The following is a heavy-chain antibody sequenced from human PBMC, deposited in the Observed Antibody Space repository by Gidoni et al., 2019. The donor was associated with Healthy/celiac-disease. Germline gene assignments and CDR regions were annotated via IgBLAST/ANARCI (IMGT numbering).Heavy chain of an antibody. D-gene: IGHD3-22*01. CDR2: IRSKANSYAT. J-gene: IGHJ3*02. V-gene: IGHV3-73*02. CDR1: GFTFSGSA. Sequence: EVQLVESGGGLVQPGGSLKLSCAASGFTFSGSAMHWVRQASGKGLEWVGRIRSKANSYATAYAASVKGRFTISRDDSKNTAYLQMNSLKTEDTAVYYCTRRWYDSSGYPDDAFDIWGQGTMVTVSS. CDR3: TRRWYDSSGYPDDAFDI.